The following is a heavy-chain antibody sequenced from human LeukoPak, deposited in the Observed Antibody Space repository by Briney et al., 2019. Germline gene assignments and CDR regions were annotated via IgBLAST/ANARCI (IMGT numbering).Heavy chain of an antibody. Sequence: GGSLRLSCAASGFTVSSNYMSWVRQAPGKGLEWVSLIYSGGSTYYADSVKGRFTISRDNSKNTLYLQMNSLRVEDTAVYYCARRAGGHSHPYDYWGQGTLVTVSS. V-gene: IGHV3-53*01. J-gene: IGHJ4*02. CDR3: ARRAGGHSHPYDY. CDR2: IYSGGST. D-gene: IGHD4-23*01. CDR1: GFTVSSNY.